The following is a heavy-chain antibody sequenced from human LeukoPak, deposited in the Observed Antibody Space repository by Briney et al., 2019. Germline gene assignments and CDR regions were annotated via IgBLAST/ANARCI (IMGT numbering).Heavy chain of an antibody. J-gene: IGHJ5*02. CDR2: VSGSGGST. V-gene: IGHV3-23*01. Sequence: VGSLTLSCPASGFTVSSYAIRWLGQPPARGLAGVSAVSGSGGSTYYAASVKGRFTISRDNSKNTLYLQMNSLRAEDTAVYYCAKDRRVRGVIDNNWFDPWGQGTLVTVSS. CDR3: AKDRRVRGVIDNNWFDP. CDR1: GFTVSSYA. D-gene: IGHD3-10*01.